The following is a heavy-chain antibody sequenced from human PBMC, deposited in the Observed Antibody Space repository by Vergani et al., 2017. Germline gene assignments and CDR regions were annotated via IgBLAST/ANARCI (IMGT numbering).Heavy chain of an antibody. J-gene: IGHJ3*02. CDR3: ARESYGDAFDI. D-gene: IGHD1-26*01. CDR2: ISAYNGNT. Sequence: QVQLVQSGAEVKKPGSSVKVSCKASGGTFSSYTISWVRQAPGQGLEWMGWISAYNGNTNYAQKLQGRVTMTTDTSTSTDYMELRRLRSDDTAVYYCARESYGDAFDIWGQGTMVTVSS. V-gene: IGHV1-18*01. CDR1: GGTFSSYT.